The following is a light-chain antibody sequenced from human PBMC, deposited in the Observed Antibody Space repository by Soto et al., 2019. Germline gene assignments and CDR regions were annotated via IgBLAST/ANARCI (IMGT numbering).Light chain of an antibody. V-gene: IGLV2-14*01. CDR3: SSYASTSRVL. CDR1: SSDVGGYNF. J-gene: IGLJ3*02. Sequence: QSALTQPASVSGSSGQSITISCPGTSSDVGGYNFVSWYQQHPGKAPKLMIYAVSNRTSGVSNRFSGSKSGNTASLTISGLQATGEADYYCSSYASTSRVLFGGGINLTL. CDR2: AVS.